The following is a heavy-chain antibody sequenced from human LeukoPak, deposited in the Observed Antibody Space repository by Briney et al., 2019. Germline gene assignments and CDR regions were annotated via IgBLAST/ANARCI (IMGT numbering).Heavy chain of an antibody. D-gene: IGHD5-24*01. CDR1: GFPFSSYW. J-gene: IGHJ4*02. CDR3: AREGHDGYNLGY. CDR2: INSDGSST. Sequence: GGSLRLSCAASGFPFSSYWMHWVRQAPGKGLVWVSRINSDGSSTSYADSVKGRFTVSRDNAKNTLYLQMNSLRAEDTAVYYCAREGHDGYNLGYWGQGTLVTVSS. V-gene: IGHV3-74*01.